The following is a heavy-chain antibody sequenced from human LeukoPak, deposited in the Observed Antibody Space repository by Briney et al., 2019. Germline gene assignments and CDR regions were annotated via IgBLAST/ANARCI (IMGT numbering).Heavy chain of an antibody. CDR1: GYTFTSYG. V-gene: IGHV1-18*01. CDR2: ISAYNGNP. Sequence: ASVKVSCKASGYTFTSYGISWVRQAPGQGLEWMGWISAYNGNPNYAQKLQGRVTMTTDTSTSTAYMELRSLRSDDTAVYYCARVWYSSSWRTQYYFYYYGMDVWGQGTTVTVSS. CDR3: ARVWYSSSWRTQYYFYYYGMDV. D-gene: IGHD6-13*01. J-gene: IGHJ6*02.